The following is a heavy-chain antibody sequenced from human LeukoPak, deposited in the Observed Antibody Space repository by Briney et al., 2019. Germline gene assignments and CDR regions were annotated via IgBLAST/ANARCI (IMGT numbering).Heavy chain of an antibody. D-gene: IGHD1-14*01. Sequence: SETPSLTCAVYGGSFSDSYWTWIRQRPGKGLEWIGEIHHSGTTNFNPSLQSRVSISVDTAKNQFFLRVASMTAADTALYYCARGRKVSGVRRINWARHENYFFYYIDVWGKGTSVSVSS. CDR3: ARGRKVSGVRRINWARHENYFFYYIDV. V-gene: IGHV4-34*01. CDR1: GGSFSDSY. J-gene: IGHJ6*03. CDR2: IHHSGTT.